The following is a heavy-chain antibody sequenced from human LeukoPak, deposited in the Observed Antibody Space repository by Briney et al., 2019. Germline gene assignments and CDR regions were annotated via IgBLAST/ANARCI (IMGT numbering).Heavy chain of an antibody. Sequence: GGSLRLSCAASGFTFNNYALSWVRQAPGKGLEWVSSISLSTDGTTYADSVKGRFTISTDNAKKTIYLQMDSLRVEDTAVYYCAKTQLQVDYWGQGTLVTVSS. CDR1: GFTFNNYA. V-gene: IGHV3-23*01. CDR2: ISLSTDGT. J-gene: IGHJ4*02. D-gene: IGHD1-26*01. CDR3: AKTQLQVDY.